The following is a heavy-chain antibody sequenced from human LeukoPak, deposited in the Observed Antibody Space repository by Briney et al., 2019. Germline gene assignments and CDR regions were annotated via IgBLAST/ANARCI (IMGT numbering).Heavy chain of an antibody. D-gene: IGHD3-22*01. J-gene: IGHJ4*02. Sequence: GGSLRLSCAASGFTFSSSWMSWVRQAPGKGLEWVANIKPDGSEKFYVDSVKGRFTISRDNAKNSLFLQMDSLRADDTAMYFCARKTFYYDNTKGYFDFWGQGTLVTVSS. V-gene: IGHV3-7*01. CDR1: GFTFSSSW. CDR3: ARKTFYYDNTKGYFDF. CDR2: IKPDGSEK.